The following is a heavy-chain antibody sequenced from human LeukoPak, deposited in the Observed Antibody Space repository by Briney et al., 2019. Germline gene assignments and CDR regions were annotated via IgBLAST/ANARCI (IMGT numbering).Heavy chain of an antibody. D-gene: IGHD6-13*01. J-gene: IGHJ5*02. Sequence: KAGESLKISCKGSGYSFTSYWIGWVRQMPGKGLEWTGIIYPGDSDTRYSPSFQGQVTISADKSISTAYLQWSSLKASDTAMYYCARRQAGTVLSVWFDPWGQGTLVTVSS. V-gene: IGHV5-51*01. CDR1: GYSFTSYW. CDR2: IYPGDSDT. CDR3: ARRQAGTVLSVWFDP.